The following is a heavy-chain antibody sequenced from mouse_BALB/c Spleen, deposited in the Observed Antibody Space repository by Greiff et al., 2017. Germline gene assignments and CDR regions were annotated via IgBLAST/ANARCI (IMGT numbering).Heavy chain of an antibody. CDR2: ISNGGGST. CDR1: GFTFSSYT. D-gene: IGHD2-1*01. V-gene: IGHV5-12-2*01. Sequence: EVQVVESGGGLVQPGGSLKLSCAASGFTFSSYTMSWVRQTPEKRLEWVAYISNGGGSTYYPDTVKGRFTISRDNAKNTLYLQMSSLKSEDTAMYYCARRGGNYVGAMDYWGQGTSVTVSS. CDR3: ARRGGNYVGAMDY. J-gene: IGHJ4*01.